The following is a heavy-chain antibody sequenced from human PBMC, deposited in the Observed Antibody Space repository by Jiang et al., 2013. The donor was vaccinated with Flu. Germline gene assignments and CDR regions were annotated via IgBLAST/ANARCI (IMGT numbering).Heavy chain of an antibody. Sequence: GAEVKKPGASVKVSCKASGYTFTSYAMHWVRQAPGQRLEWMGWINGGNGNTKYSQKFQGRVTITRDTSASTAYMELSSLRSEDTAVYYCATGSRRDYWGQGTLVTVSS. J-gene: IGHJ4*02. CDR2: INGGNGNT. CDR3: ATGSRRDY. V-gene: IGHV1-3*01. CDR1: GYTFTSYA. D-gene: IGHD6-13*01.